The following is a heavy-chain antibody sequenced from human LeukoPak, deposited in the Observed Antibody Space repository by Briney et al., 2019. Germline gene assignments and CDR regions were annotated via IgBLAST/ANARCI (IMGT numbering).Heavy chain of an antibody. CDR3: ARYDYGAFDI. CDR1: GLTVSDHY. D-gene: IGHD4/OR15-4a*01. Sequence: PGGSLRLSCAVSGLTVSDHYMTWIRQAPGKGLERISYISRSGSIIYYADSVKGRFTIFRDNAKNSLYLQMDSLRAEDTAVYYCARYDYGAFDIWGQGTMVSVSS. J-gene: IGHJ3*02. CDR2: ISRSGSII. V-gene: IGHV3-11*04.